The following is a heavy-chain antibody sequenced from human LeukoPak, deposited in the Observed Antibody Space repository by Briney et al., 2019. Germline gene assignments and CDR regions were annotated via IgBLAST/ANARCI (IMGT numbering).Heavy chain of an antibody. J-gene: IGHJ4*02. V-gene: IGHV4-59*08. CDR1: GDSISSYY. Sequence: SETLSLTCTVSGDSISSYYWSWIRQPLGKGLEWIGYMYYTGSTTYNPSLKSRVIMSVDTSKNQLSLKLSSVTAADTAVYYCASRPIPVDIFGSWGQGTLVTVSS. D-gene: IGHD6-19*01. CDR2: MYYTGST. CDR3: ASRPIPVDIFGS.